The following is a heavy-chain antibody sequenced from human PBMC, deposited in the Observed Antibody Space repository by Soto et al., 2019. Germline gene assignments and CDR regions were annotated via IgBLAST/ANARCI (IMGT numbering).Heavy chain of an antibody. J-gene: IGHJ5*02. CDR3: AKGPLRYFDWLDGHNWFDP. V-gene: IGHV3-23*01. Sequence: GKGLEWVSAISGSGGSTYYADSVKGRFTISRDNSKNTLYLQMNSLRAEDTAVYYCAKGPLRYFDWLDGHNWFDPWGQGTLVTVPS. D-gene: IGHD3-9*01. CDR2: ISGSGGST.